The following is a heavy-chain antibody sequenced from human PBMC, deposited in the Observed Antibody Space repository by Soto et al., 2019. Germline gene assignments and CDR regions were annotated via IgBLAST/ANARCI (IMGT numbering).Heavy chain of an antibody. V-gene: IGHV3-23*01. Sequence: EVQLLESGGGLVQPGGSLRLSCAASGFTFNNYALSWVRQAPGKGLEWVSGITGSGTRTYYADSVKGRFTMSRDNSKNTVYLQMNSLAYDDTAVHYCAAYVVAPDYWGQGTLVTVSS. D-gene: IGHD2-21*01. CDR1: GFTFNNYA. CDR3: AAYVVAPDY. CDR2: ITGSGTRT. J-gene: IGHJ4*02.